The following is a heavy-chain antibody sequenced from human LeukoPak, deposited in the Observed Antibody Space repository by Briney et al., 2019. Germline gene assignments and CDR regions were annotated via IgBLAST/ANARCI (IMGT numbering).Heavy chain of an antibody. CDR2: IIAISPTA. V-gene: IGHV1-69*05. D-gene: IGHD1/OR15-1a*01. J-gene: IGHJ5*02. CDR3: ARGRVSGTTLISWFDT. Sequence: SVKVSCKDSGGTFRSYTISWVRQAPGQGLEWLGEIIAISPTAIFAPNFQDRVTMTMDESTTTAFMELSSLRSDDTAVYYCARGRVSGTTLISWFDTWGQGTLVTVSS. CDR1: GGTFRSYT.